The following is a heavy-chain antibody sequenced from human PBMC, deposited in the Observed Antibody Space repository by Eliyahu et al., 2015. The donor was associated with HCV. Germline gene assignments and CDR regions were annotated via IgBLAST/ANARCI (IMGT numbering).Heavy chain of an antibody. Sequence: EVQLLESGGGLVQPGESLRLSCAASGFTFSRYAMSWVRQAPGKGLEWVSGIVGSDGRTYYADSVKGRFTISRDNSKNTLYLQMSRLGAEDTAVYFCARGDGYSHGSSYFDYWGQGTLVTVSS. CDR3: ARGDGYSHGSSYFDY. J-gene: IGHJ4*02. CDR1: GFTFSRYA. V-gene: IGHV3-23*01. D-gene: IGHD5-18*01. CDR2: IVGSDGRT.